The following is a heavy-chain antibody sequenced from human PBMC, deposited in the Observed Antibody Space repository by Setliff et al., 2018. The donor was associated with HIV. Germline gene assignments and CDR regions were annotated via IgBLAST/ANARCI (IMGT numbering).Heavy chain of an antibody. CDR2: ISAYNDNT. D-gene: IGHD2-2*01. Sequence: VASVKVSCKTSGYTFTNYGISWVRQAPGQGLEWMGWISAYNDNTDYAQKVQGRVTMTTDTSTSTAYMDLRSLRSDDTAVYYCVRALGYCSSTSCYGGIDAFDIWGQGTMVTVSS. CDR3: VRALGYCSSTSCYGGIDAFDI. CDR1: GYTFTNYG. V-gene: IGHV1-18*01. J-gene: IGHJ3*02.